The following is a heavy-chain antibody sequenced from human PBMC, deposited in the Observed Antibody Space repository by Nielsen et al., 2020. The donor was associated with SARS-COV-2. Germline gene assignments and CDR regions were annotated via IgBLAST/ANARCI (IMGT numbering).Heavy chain of an antibody. CDR1: EFSLSFYT. V-gene: IGHV3-30-3*01. Sequence: GESLKISCAASEFSLSFYTMHWVRQAPGKGLEWVALISYDGSNRYHGDSVKGRFTISRDGSKNTLFLQMNSLGPEDTAVYFCARDQMFRAVHYFYHYNMDVWGKGTTVSVSS. J-gene: IGHJ6*03. CDR2: ISYDGSNR. CDR3: ARDQMFRAVHYFYHYNMDV. D-gene: IGHD3-10*02.